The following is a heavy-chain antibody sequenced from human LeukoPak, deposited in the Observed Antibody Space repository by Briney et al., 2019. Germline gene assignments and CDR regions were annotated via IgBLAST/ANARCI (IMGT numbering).Heavy chain of an antibody. V-gene: IGHV4-59*12. CDR3: ARESRTVAGIFDF. J-gene: IGHJ4*02. CDR1: GGSISSYY. Sequence: SETLSLTCTVSGGSISSYYWTWIRQPPGKGLEWIGYIHYSGSTNYDPSLKSRVTISVDTSKNQFSLKLSSVTAADTAVYYCARESRTVAGIFDFWGLGTLVTVSS. CDR2: IHYSGST. D-gene: IGHD6-19*01.